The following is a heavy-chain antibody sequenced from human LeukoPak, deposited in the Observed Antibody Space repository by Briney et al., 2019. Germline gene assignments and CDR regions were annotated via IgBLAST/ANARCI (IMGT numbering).Heavy chain of an antibody. D-gene: IGHD2-2*01. V-gene: IGHV4-59*12. CDR3: ARRYCSSTSCPIDY. J-gene: IGHJ4*02. Sequence: TSETLSLTCTVSGGSISSYYWSWIRQPPGKGLEWIGYIYYSGSTNYNPSLKSRVTISVDRSKNQFSLKLSSVTAADTAVYYCARRYCSSTSCPIDYWGQGTLVTVSP. CDR2: IYYSGST. CDR1: GGSISSYY.